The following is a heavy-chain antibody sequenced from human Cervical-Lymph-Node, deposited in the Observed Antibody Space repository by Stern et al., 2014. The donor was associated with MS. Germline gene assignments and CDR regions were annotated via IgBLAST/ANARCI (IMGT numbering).Heavy chain of an antibody. D-gene: IGHD6-13*01. V-gene: IGHV3-33*01. CDR2: IWFDGRNK. J-gene: IGHJ6*02. CDR1: GFTFSSYG. CDR3: ARDRTFYSSSWLGDYYYYGMDV. Sequence: QLVQSGGGVVQPGRSLRLSCAASGFTFSSYGMHWVRQAPGKGLAWAAVIWFDGRNKYYADSVKGRFAISRDNSKNTLYLQVNSLRAEDTAVYYCARDRTFYSSSWLGDYYYYGMDVWGQGTTVTVSS.